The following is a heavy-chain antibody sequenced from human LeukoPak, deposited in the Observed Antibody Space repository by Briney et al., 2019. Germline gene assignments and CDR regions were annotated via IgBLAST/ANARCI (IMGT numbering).Heavy chain of an antibody. CDR3: ASHYDFWSGYTGHWYFDL. CDR2: IIPIFGTA. D-gene: IGHD3-3*01. CDR1: GGTFSSYA. V-gene: IGHV1-69*13. Sequence: GASVKVSCKASGGTFSSYAISWVRQAPGQGLEWMGGIIPIFGTANYAQKFQGRVTITADESTSTAYMELSSLRSEDTAVYYCASHYDFWSGYTGHWYFDLWGRGTLVTVSS. J-gene: IGHJ2*01.